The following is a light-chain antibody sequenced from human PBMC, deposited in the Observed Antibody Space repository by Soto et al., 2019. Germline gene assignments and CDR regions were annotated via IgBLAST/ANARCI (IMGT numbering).Light chain of an antibody. CDR1: SSDVGGYNY. J-gene: IGLJ2*01. CDR2: DVT. CDR3: CSYAGSYTLL. Sequence: QSVLTQPRSVSGSPGQSVTISCTGTSSDVGGYNYVSWYQQHPGKAPKLMIYDVTQRPSGVPDRFSGSKSGNTASLTISGLQAGDEADYHCCSYAGSYTLLFGGGTKLTVL. V-gene: IGLV2-11*01.